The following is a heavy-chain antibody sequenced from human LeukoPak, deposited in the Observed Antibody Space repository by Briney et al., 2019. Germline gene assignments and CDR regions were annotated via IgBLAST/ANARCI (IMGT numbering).Heavy chain of an antibody. CDR2: IYTSGST. Sequence: SETLSLTYTVSGGSISSYYWSWIRQPAGKGLEWIGRIYTSGSTNYNPSLKSRVTMSVDTSKNQFSLKLSSVTAADTAVYYCATYGSGSYYSAFDYWGQGTLVTVSS. D-gene: IGHD3-10*01. CDR1: GGSISSYY. V-gene: IGHV4-4*07. CDR3: ATYGSGSYYSAFDY. J-gene: IGHJ4*02.